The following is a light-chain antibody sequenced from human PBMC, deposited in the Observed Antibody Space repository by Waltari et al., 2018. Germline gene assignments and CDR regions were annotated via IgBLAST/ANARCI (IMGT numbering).Light chain of an antibody. CDR1: TSVSTN. CDR3: QQYNDWPRT. V-gene: IGKV3-15*01. J-gene: IGKJ1*01. CDR2: GAS. Sequence: EIVMTQSPAILSASPGERATLSCRASTSVSTNLSWYQQKPGQAPRLLLYGASTRAAGIPDRLRGSGSGTEFTLTISSLQSEDFVVYSCQQYNDWPRTFGQGTKVEIK.